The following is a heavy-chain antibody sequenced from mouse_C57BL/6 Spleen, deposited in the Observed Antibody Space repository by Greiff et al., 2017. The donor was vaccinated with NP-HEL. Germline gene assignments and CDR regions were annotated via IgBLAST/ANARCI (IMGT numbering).Heavy chain of an antibody. CDR2: IYPGSGST. D-gene: IGHD1-2*01. V-gene: IGHV1-55*01. CDR1: GYTFTSYW. J-gene: IGHJ4*01. Sequence: QVQLQQPGAELVKPGASVKLSCKASGYTFTSYWITWVKQRPGQGLEWIGDIYPGSGSTNYNEKFKSKATLTVDTSSSTAYMQLSSLTSEDSAVYYCARNDGFYYAMDYWGQGTSVTVSS. CDR3: ARNDGFYYAMDY.